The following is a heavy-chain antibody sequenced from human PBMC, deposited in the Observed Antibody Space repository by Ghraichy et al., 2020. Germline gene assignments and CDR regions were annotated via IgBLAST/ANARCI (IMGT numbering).Heavy chain of an antibody. CDR2: LYGDGTT. CDR1: EFSVGDNY. Sequence: GSLRLSCAASEFSVGDNYMTWVRQAAGKGLEWVSHLYGDGTTAYADSVKGRFAISRDNSKNTLFLHMNGLRVEDTAVYYCAGKQTGLDYWGQGILVTVSS. V-gene: IGHV3-53*01. CDR3: AGKQTGLDY. D-gene: IGHD6-13*01. J-gene: IGHJ4*02.